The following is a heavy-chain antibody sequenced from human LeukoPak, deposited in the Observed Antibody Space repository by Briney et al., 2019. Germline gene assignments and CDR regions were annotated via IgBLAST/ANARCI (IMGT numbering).Heavy chain of an antibody. CDR2: IYNGDDT. D-gene: IGHD3-10*01. V-gene: IGHV3-53*05. Sequence: PGGSLRLSCAASGFTVSSNYMSWVGQAPGKGLEWVSIIYNGDDTYYADSVKGRFTISRDNSKNTLSLQMNSLRAEDTAVYYCAKDRDLNFDYWGQGTLVTVSS. J-gene: IGHJ4*02. CDR3: AKDRDLNFDY. CDR1: GFTVSSNY.